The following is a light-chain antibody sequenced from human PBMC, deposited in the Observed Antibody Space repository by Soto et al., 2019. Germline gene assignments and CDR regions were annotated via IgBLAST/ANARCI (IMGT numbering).Light chain of an antibody. CDR1: QSISTY. Sequence: EFVLTQSPAALSLSPGERATLSCRASQSISTYLAWYQQKPGQTTRLLIYDASNRATGIPERVSGSGSGTEFTLTISSLQSEDFAVYYCQQYNNWPRTFGQGTQGDI. J-gene: IGKJ1*01. CDR2: DAS. CDR3: QQYNNWPRT. V-gene: IGKV3-11*01.